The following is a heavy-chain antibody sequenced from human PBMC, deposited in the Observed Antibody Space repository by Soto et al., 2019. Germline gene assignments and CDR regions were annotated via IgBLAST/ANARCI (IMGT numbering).Heavy chain of an antibody. CDR1: GFTFSSYA. J-gene: IGHJ6*02. V-gene: IGHV3-30-3*01. CDR3: ARDPPLGYYYYYYSMDV. CDR2: ISYDGSNK. Sequence: QVQLVESGGGVVQPGRSLRLSCAASGFTFSSYAMHWVRQAPGKGLEWVAVISYDGSNKYYADSVKGRFTISRDNSKNTLYLQMNSLRAEDTAVYYCARDPPLGYYYYYYSMDVWGQGTTVTVSS. D-gene: IGHD7-27*01.